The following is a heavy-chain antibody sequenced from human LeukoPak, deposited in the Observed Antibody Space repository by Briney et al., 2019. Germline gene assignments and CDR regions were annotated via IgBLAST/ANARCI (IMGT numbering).Heavy chain of an antibody. CDR3: ARHPMGYSSGWYYLDY. CDR2: IYYSGST. V-gene: IGHV4-39*01. Sequence: GSLRLSCAASGFTFSSYSMNWIRQPPGKGLEWIGSIYYSGSTYYNPSLKSRVTISVDTSKNQFSLKLSSVTAADTAVYYCARHPMGYSSGWYYLDYWGQGTLVTVSS. J-gene: IGHJ4*02. D-gene: IGHD6-19*01. CDR1: GFTFSSYS.